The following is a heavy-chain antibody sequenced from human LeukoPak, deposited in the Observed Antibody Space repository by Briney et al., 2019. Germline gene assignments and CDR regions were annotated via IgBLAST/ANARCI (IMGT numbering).Heavy chain of an antibody. Sequence: SETLSLTCTVSGGSISSSHYYWGWIGQPPGKGLEWIGSIYYSGSTYYNPSLKSRVTISVDTSKNQFSLKLTSVTAADTAVYYCARPRAGYGAGFDYWGQGTLVTVSS. CDR2: IYYSGST. V-gene: IGHV4-39*01. D-gene: IGHD5-12*01. CDR3: ARPRAGYGAGFDY. CDR1: GGSISSSHYY. J-gene: IGHJ4*02.